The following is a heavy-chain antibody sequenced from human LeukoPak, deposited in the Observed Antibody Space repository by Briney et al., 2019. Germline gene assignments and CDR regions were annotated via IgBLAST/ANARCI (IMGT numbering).Heavy chain of an antibody. V-gene: IGHV3-23*01. D-gene: IGHD3-9*01. CDR2: ISGSGGST. CDR1: GFTVSSNY. CDR3: AKPQHCDWLFAY. J-gene: IGHJ4*02. Sequence: GGSLRLSCAASGFTVSSNYMSWVRQAPGKGLEWVSGISGSGGSTYYADSVKGRFTISRDNSKNTLYLQMNSLRAEDTAVYYCAKPQHCDWLFAYWGQGTLVTVSS.